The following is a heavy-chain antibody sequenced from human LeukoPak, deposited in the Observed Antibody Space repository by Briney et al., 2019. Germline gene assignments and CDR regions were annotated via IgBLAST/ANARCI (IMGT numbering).Heavy chain of an antibody. CDR1: GGSISSYY. J-gene: IGHJ5*02. CDR2: IYYSGST. CDR3: ARVMGAHRPLFDP. D-gene: IGHD1-26*01. V-gene: IGHV4-59*01. Sequence: SETLSLTCTVSGGSISSYYWSWIRQPPGKGREWSGYIYYSGSTNNNPSLKSRVTISVDTSKNQFSLKLSSVTAADTAVYYCARVMGAHRPLFDPWGQGTLVTVSS.